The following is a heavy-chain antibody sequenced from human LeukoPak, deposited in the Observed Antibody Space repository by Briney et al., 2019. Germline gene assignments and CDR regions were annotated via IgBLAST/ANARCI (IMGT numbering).Heavy chain of an antibody. CDR3: ARVRSDYVWGSYRCPEFDY. CDR1: GGSISSSSYY. V-gene: IGHV4-39*07. J-gene: IGHJ4*02. CDR2: INHSGST. Sequence: PSETLSLTCTVSGGSISSSSYYWGWIRQPPGKGLEWIGEINHSGSTNYNPSLKSRVTISVDTSKNQFSLKLSSVTAADTAVYYCARVRSDYVWGSYRCPEFDYWGQGTLVTVSS. D-gene: IGHD3-16*02.